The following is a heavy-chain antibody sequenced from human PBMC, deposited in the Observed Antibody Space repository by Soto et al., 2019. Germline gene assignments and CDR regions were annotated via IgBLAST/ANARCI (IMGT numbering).Heavy chain of an antibody. Sequence: EVQLVESGGGLVQPGGSLRLSCAASGFTFSNHWMGWVRQAPGKGLEWVADISPDGSQKYYLDSVKGRFTISRDNAQTSLYLQMNGLVAEDTVVYFCVRDQGYYSFDCWGQGTLVTVSS. CDR1: GFTFSNHW. D-gene: IGHD3-22*01. V-gene: IGHV3-7*01. CDR3: VRDQGYYSFDC. CDR2: ISPDGSQK. J-gene: IGHJ4*02.